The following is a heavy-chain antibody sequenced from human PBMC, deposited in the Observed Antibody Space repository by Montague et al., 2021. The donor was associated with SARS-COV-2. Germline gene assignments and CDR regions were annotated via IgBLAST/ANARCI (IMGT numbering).Heavy chain of an antibody. CDR2: ISSSSTSI. V-gene: IGHV3-21*01. D-gene: IGHD5-12*01. J-gene: IGHJ4*02. CDR1: GFTFNSYS. Sequence: SLRLSCAASGFTFNSYSMNWVRQAPGKGLEWVSSISSSSTSIYYADSVKGRFTISRDNAKNSLYLQMNSLRAEDTAVYYCYSGYDFGYWGQGTLVTVSP. CDR3: YSGYDFGY.